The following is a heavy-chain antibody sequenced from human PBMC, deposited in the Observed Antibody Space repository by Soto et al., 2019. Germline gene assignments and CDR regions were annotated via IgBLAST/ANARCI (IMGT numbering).Heavy chain of an antibody. J-gene: IGHJ6*02. V-gene: IGHV4-30-2*01. CDR3: AGSGYYHNSGMDV. D-gene: IGHD3-22*01. Sequence: QLQLQESGSGLVKPSQTLSLTCAVSGGSISSGGYSWSWIRQPPGKGLEWIGYIYHSGSTYYNPSLKSRATISVDRSKEQFFLTLSSVPAAHPAVPYRAGSGYYHNSGMDVWAQGTTGTVSS. CDR2: IYHSGST. CDR1: GGSISSGGYS.